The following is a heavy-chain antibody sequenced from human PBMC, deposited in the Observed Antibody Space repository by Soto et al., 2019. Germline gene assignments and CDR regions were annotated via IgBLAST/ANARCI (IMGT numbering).Heavy chain of an antibody. CDR3: EGMWATTYDY. V-gene: IGHV4-59*01. J-gene: IGHJ4*02. CDR2: IYYSGST. CDR1: GGSISSYY. Sequence: QVQLQESGPGLVKPSETLSLTCTVSGGSISSYYWSWIRQPPGKGLEWIGYIYYSGSTNYNPSLKSRVAISVDTTTTQFSRKLRSVSAADTGVYYCEGMWATTYDYWGQGTLVTVFS. D-gene: IGHD5-12*01.